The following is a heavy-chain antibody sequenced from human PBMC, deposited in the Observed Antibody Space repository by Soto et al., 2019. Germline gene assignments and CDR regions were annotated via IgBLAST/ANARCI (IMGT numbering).Heavy chain of an antibody. Sequence: GESLKISCKGSGYSFTSYWISWVRQMPGKGLEWMGRIDPSDSYTNYSPSFQGHVTISADKSISTAYLQWSSLKASDTAMYYCVRIIQSVSHYGMDVWGQGTTVTVSS. J-gene: IGHJ6*02. CDR1: GYSFTSYW. CDR2: IDPSDSYT. V-gene: IGHV5-10-1*01. D-gene: IGHD3-3*01. CDR3: VRIIQSVSHYGMDV.